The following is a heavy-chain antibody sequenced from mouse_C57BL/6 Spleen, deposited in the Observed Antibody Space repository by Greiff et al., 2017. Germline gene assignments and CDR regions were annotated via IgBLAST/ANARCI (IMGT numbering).Heavy chain of an antibody. J-gene: IGHJ1*03. D-gene: IGHD1-1*01. CDR3: ARSRYYYGSLAGV. Sequence: EVKLQQSGPELVKPGASVKISCKASGYTFTDYYMNWVKQSHGKSLEWIGDINPNNGGTSYNQKFKGKATLTVDKSSSTAYMELRSLPSEDSAVYYCARSRYYYGSLAGVWGTGTTVTVSS. CDR2: INPNNGGT. CDR1: GYTFTDYY. V-gene: IGHV1-26*01.